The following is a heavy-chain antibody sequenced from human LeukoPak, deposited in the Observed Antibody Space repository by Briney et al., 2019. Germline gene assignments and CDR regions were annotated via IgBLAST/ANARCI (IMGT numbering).Heavy chain of an antibody. CDR1: GGSVGSYY. Sequence: SETLSLTCSVSGGSVGSYYWSWIRQPAGKGLEWIGRIYTSGSTNYNPSLRSRATISVDKSKSRFSLKLTSVTAADTAVYYCARDLSYCSSTRCYAPYYFDYWGQGTLVTVSS. V-gene: IGHV4-4*07. J-gene: IGHJ4*02. CDR2: IYTSGST. CDR3: ARDLSYCSSTRCYAPYYFDY. D-gene: IGHD2-2*01.